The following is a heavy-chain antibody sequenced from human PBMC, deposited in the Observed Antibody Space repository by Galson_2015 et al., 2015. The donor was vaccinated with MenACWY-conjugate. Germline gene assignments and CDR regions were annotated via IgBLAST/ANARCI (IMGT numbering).Heavy chain of an antibody. Sequence: ETLSLTCAVSGGSISGTNWWSWVRQPPGKGLEWIGEIYHSGSTNYNPSLKSRITTSVDKSKNQFSLQLTSVTAADTAVYYCVANGYYTLEHWGQGSL. J-gene: IGHJ1*01. D-gene: IGHD3-3*01. CDR2: IYHSGST. CDR3: VANGYYTLEH. V-gene: IGHV4-4*02. CDR1: GGSISGTNW.